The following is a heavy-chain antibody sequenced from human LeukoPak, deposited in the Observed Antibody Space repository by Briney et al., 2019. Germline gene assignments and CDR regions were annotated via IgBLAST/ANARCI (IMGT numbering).Heavy chain of an antibody. CDR1: GLTFNNYA. J-gene: IGHJ6*02. D-gene: IGHD3-16*01. Sequence: GGSLRLSCAVSGLTFNNYAMSWVRQAPGKGLEWVSAISKSGDHTYYAASAKGRFTIYRDNSKNTQYPQMNSLRAEDTAVYYCATSWGPDTSAFRWGRDGMDVWGQGTTVIVS. CDR3: ATSWGPDTSAFRWGRDGMDV. CDR2: ISKSGDHT. V-gene: IGHV3-23*01.